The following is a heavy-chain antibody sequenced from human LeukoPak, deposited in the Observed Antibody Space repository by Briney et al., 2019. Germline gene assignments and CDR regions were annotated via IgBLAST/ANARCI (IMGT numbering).Heavy chain of an antibody. V-gene: IGHV1-18*01. J-gene: IGHJ6*02. Sequence: ASVKVSCKSSGYTFTSYGISWVRQAPGQGLEGMGWISAYNGNTNYAQKLQGRVTMTTDTSTSTAYMELRSLRSDDTAVYYCARRSDYAFWSGPNNYYYYGMDVWGQGTTVTVSS. CDR3: ARRSDYAFWSGPNNYYYYGMDV. D-gene: IGHD3-3*01. CDR1: GYTFTSYG. CDR2: ISAYNGNT.